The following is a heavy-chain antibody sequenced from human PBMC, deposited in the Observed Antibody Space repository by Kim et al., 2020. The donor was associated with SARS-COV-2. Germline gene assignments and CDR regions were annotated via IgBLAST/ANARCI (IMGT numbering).Heavy chain of an antibody. CDR1: GYDFISYG. Sequence: ASVKVSCKTSGYDFISYGISWVRQAPGQGLEWMGWISAHNDNPNYAQKFQGRVTMTTDTSARTGYKELRSLKSDDTAVYYCARDDLDGMDVWGQGTTVIVSS. CDR3: ARDDLDGMDV. CDR2: ISAHNDNP. V-gene: IGHV1-18*01. J-gene: IGHJ6*02.